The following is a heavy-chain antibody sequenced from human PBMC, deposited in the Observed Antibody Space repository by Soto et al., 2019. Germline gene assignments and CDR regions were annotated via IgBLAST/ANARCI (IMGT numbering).Heavy chain of an antibody. J-gene: IGHJ6*02. D-gene: IGHD2-15*01. CDR2: INTDGLS. V-gene: IGHV4-4*07. Sequence: QVQLEESGPGLVRPSETLSLTCSVSGVSITSYYWSWIRQSAGGGLEWMGRINTDGLSTYSPSFKSRLTMSLDTSQNQVALRLISVTAADTAVYFCARVPVAVAATEDYYGLDVWGQGPTVTVSS. CDR3: ARVPVAVAATEDYYGLDV. CDR1: GVSITSYY.